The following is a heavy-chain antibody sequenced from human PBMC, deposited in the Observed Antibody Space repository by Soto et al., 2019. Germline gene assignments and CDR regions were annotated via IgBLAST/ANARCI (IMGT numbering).Heavy chain of an antibody. D-gene: IGHD3-3*01. V-gene: IGHV1-2*04. CDR3: ARDRYDFWSGHSWGPTFDP. CDR1: GYTFTGYY. CDR2: INPNSGGT. J-gene: IGHJ5*02. Sequence: ASVKVSCKASGYTFTGYYMHWVRQAPGQGLEWMGWINPNSGGTNYAQKFQGWVTMTRDTSISTAYMELSRLRSDDTAVYYCARDRYDFWSGHSWGPTFDPWGQGTLVTVSS.